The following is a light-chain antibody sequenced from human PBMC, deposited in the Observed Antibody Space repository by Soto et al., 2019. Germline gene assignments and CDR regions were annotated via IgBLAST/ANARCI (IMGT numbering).Light chain of an antibody. CDR2: EVS. CDR1: TSDVGGYNY. V-gene: IGLV2-14*01. Sequence: QSVLTQPASVSGSPGQSITISCTGTTSDVGGYNYVSWYQQHPGKVPKLLIHEVSNRPSGVSNRFSGSKSGNTASLTISGLQPEDEADYYCSSYTTSTTVVFGTGTKVTVL. CDR3: SSYTTSTTVV. J-gene: IGLJ1*01.